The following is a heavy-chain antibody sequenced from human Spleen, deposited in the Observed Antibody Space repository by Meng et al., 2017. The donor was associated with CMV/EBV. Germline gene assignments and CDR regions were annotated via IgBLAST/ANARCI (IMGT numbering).Heavy chain of an antibody. Sequence: QVGVRAPGPGRVKPSEPLSLPGTVSRGSSSRYYWSWIRQPAGKGLEWIGRIYTSGSTNYNPSLKSRVTMSVDTSKNQFSLKLSSVTAADTAVYYCARDPGPYYYDSSGYYYFDYWGQGTLVTVSS. D-gene: IGHD3-22*01. CDR2: IYTSGST. CDR3: ARDPGPYYYDSSGYYYFDY. V-gene: IGHV4-4*07. CDR1: RGSSSRYY. J-gene: IGHJ4*02.